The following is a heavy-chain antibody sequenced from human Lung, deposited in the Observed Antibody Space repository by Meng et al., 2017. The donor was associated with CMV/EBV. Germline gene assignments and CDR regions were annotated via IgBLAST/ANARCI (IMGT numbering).Heavy chain of an antibody. V-gene: IGHV4-61*01. CDR2: VYYSGST. CDR1: GGSVSSGSFY. CDR3: ARVPQNIAAAGISAFDI. D-gene: IGHD6-13*01. J-gene: IGHJ3*02. Sequence: ESLKISXTVSGGSVSSGSFYWSWIRQPPGEGLEWIGFVYYSGSTNYNPALKSRVTMSIDTSKNQFSLKLSSVTAADTAMYYCARVPQNIAAAGISAFDIWGQGTMVTVSS.